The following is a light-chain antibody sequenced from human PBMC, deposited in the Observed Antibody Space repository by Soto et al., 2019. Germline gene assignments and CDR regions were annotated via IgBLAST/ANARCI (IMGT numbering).Light chain of an antibody. CDR1: QSVNSN. Sequence: EIVLNQSPATLSLSPGERATLSWRASQSVNSNLAWYQQKPGQAPRLLIFDASNRATGIPARFSGSGSGTDFTLTISSLEPEDCAVYYCQQRSNWPPYTFGQGTKLEIK. CDR3: QQRSNWPPYT. CDR2: DAS. V-gene: IGKV3-11*01. J-gene: IGKJ2*01.